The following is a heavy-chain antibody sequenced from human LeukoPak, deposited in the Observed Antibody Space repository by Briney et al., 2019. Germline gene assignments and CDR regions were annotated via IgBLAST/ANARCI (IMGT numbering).Heavy chain of an antibody. CDR1: GFTFSNYG. V-gene: IGHV3-33*01. CDR2: IWFDGSNK. J-gene: IGHJ3*02. D-gene: IGHD3-16*01. Sequence: GGSLRLSCAASGFTFSNYGMHWVRQAPGKGLEWVAIIWFDGSNKYYADSVKGRFTISRDNSKNTLYLQMNRLRAEDTAVYYCAREGEGYYDAFDIWGQGTMVTVSS. CDR3: AREGEGYYDAFDI.